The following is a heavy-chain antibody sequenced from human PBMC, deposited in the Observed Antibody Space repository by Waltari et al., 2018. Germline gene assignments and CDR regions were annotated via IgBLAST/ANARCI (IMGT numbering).Heavy chain of an antibody. J-gene: IGHJ5*02. Sequence: QVQLVQSGAEVKKPGASVKVSCKASGYTFTSYAMHWVRQAPAQRLEWMGWINAGNGNTKYSQKFQGRVTITRDTSASTAYMELSSLRSEDTAVYYCARDGEDYYDSSGYRWFDPWGQGTLVTVSS. V-gene: IGHV1-3*01. CDR3: ARDGEDYYDSSGYRWFDP. CDR2: INAGNGNT. D-gene: IGHD3-22*01. CDR1: GYTFTSYA.